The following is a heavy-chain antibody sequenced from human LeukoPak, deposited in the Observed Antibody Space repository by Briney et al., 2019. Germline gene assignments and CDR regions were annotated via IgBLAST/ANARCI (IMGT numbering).Heavy chain of an antibody. Sequence: ASVKVSCKASGYTFTGYYMHWVRQAPGQGLEWMGRTNPNSGGTNYAQKFQGRVTMTRDTSISTAYMELSRLRSDDTAVYYCARDRRRGIAAVRAASAGMDAWGQGTTVTVSS. CDR1: GYTFTGYY. J-gene: IGHJ6*02. V-gene: IGHV1-2*06. D-gene: IGHD6-13*01. CDR2: TNPNSGGT. CDR3: ARDRRRGIAAVRAASAGMDA.